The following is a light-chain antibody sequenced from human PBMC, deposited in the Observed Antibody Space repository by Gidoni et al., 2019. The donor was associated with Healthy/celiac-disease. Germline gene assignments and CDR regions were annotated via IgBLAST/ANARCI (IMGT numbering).Light chain of an antibody. J-gene: IGKJ2*01. V-gene: IGKV1-33*01. CDR2: DAS. CDR1: QDISNY. CDR3: QQYDNLPPVYT. Sequence: DSQMTQSPSSLSASVGDRVTITCQASQDISNYLNWYQQKPGKAPKLLIYDASNLETGVPSRFSGSGSGTDFTFTISSLQPEDIATYYCQQYDNLPPVYTFGQGTKLEIK.